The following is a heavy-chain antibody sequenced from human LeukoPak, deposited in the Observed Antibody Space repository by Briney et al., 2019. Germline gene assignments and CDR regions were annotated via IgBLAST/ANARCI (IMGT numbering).Heavy chain of an antibody. D-gene: IGHD3-10*01. CDR1: GGSFSGYY. CDR2: INHSGST. J-gene: IGHJ4*02. V-gene: IGHV4-34*01. CDR3: ARGASGDY. Sequence: SETLSLTCAVYGGSFSGYYWSWIRQPPGKGLEWIGEINHSGSTNYNPSLKSRVTISVDTSKNQFSLKLSSVTAADTAVYHCARGASGDYWGQGTLVTVSS.